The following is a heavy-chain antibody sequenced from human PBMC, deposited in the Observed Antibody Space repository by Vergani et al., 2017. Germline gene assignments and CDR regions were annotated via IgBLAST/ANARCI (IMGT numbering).Heavy chain of an antibody. CDR2: IRYDGSNK. V-gene: IGHV3-30*02. CDR1: GFTFGDYA. D-gene: IGHD4-17*01. J-gene: IGHJ3*02. Sequence: VQLVESGGGLVQPGRSLRLSCTASGFTFGDYAMSWFRQAPGKGLEWVAFIRYDGSNKYYADSVKGRFTISRDNSKNTLYLQMNSLRAEDTAVYYCAKEGYGDYFVHAFDIWGQGTMVTVSS. CDR3: AKEGYGDYFVHAFDI.